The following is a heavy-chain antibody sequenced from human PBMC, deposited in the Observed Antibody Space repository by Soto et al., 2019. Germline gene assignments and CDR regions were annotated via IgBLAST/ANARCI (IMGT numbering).Heavy chain of an antibody. CDR2: IYPGDSDT. V-gene: IGHV5-51*01. Sequence: GESLKISCRGSGYTFTNYWIGWVRQMPGKGLEWMGIIYPGDSDTKYNPSFQGQVTISADKSITTTYLQWSSLKASDTAIYYCAASIFYYGMDVWGQGTTVTVSS. J-gene: IGHJ6*02. CDR3: AASIFYYGMDV. CDR1: GYTFTNYW.